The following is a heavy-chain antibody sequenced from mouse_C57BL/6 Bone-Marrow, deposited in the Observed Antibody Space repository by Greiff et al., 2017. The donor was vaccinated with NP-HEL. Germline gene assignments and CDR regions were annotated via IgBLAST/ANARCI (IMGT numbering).Heavy chain of an antibody. CDR2: IDPSDSYT. D-gene: IGHD3-3*01. CDR3: ARSWDSPGYDY. Sequence: VQLQQPGAELVKPGASVKLSCKASGYTFTSYWMQWVKQRPGQGLEWIGEIDPSDSYTNYNQKFKGKATLTVDTSSSTAYMQLSSLTSEDSAVYYCARSWDSPGYDYWGQGTTLTVSS. V-gene: IGHV1-50*01. J-gene: IGHJ2*01. CDR1: GYTFTSYW.